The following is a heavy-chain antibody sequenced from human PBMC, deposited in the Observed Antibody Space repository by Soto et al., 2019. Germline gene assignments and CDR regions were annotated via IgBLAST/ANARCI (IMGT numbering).Heavy chain of an antibody. D-gene: IGHD2-21*02. J-gene: IGHJ6*03. V-gene: IGHV1-69*01. Sequence: ASVKVSCKASGGTFSSYAISWGRQAPGQGLEWMGGIIPIFGTANYAQKFQGGVTITADESTSTAYMELSSLRSEDTAVYYCSSPLYCGGDCSDYYRDVWGKGTTVTVSS. CDR2: IIPIFGTA. CDR3: SSPLYCGGDCSDYYRDV. CDR1: GGTFSSYA.